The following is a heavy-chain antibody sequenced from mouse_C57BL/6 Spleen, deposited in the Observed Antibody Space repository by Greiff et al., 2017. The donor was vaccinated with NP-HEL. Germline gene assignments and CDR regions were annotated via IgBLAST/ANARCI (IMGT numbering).Heavy chain of an antibody. Sequence: EVKLVESGGGLVKPGGSLKLSCAASGFTFSSYAMSWVRQTPEKRLEWVATISDGGSYTYYPDNVKGRFTISRDNAKNNLYLQMSHLKSEDTAMYYCARGDDYSYFDYWGQGTTLTVSS. CDR3: ARGDDYSYFDY. CDR2: ISDGGSYT. D-gene: IGHD2-4*01. V-gene: IGHV5-4*03. J-gene: IGHJ2*01. CDR1: GFTFSSYA.